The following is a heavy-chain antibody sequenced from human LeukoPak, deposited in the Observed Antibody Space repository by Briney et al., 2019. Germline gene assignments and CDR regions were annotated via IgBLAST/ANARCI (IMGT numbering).Heavy chain of an antibody. D-gene: IGHD3-9*01. CDR1: GFTFSSYS. CDR3: AKIDILTGDDY. Sequence: GGSLRLSCAASGFTFSSYSMNWVRQAPGKGLEWVAVISYDGGNKYYADSVKGRFTISRDNSKNTLYLQMNSLRAEDTAVYYCAKIDILTGDDYWGQGTLVTVSS. J-gene: IGHJ4*02. CDR2: ISYDGGNK. V-gene: IGHV3-30*18.